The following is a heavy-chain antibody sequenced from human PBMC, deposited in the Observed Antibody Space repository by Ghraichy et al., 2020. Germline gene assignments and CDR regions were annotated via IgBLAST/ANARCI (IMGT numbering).Heavy chain of an antibody. CDR3: ASGIVGATTNFDY. CDR2: IIPIFGTA. D-gene: IGHD1-26*01. Sequence: SVKVSCKASGGTFSSYAISWVRQAPGQGLEWMGGIIPIFGTANYAQKFQGRVTITADKSTSTAYMELSSLRSEDTAVYYCASGIVGATTNFDYWGQGTLVTVSS. J-gene: IGHJ4*02. V-gene: IGHV1-69*06. CDR1: GGTFSSYA.